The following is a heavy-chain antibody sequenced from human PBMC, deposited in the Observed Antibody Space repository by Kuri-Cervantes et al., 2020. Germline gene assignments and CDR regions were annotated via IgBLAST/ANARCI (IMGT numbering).Heavy chain of an antibody. Sequence: GGSLRLSCAASGFTFSSYDMHWVRQATGKGLEWVSAIGTAGDTYYPGSVKGRFTISRENAKNSLYLQMNSLRAEDTAVYYCARTTTTVTTLPHDYWGQGTLVTVSS. V-gene: IGHV3-13*01. CDR1: GFTFSSYD. CDR3: ARTTTTVTTLPHDY. CDR2: IGTAGDT. D-gene: IGHD4-17*01. J-gene: IGHJ4*02.